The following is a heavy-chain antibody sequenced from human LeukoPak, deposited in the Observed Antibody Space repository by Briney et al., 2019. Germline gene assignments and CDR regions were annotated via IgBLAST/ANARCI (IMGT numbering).Heavy chain of an antibody. V-gene: IGHV1-2*02. CDR2: INPNSGGT. Sequence: ASVKVSCKASGYTFTGYYMHWVRQAPGQGLEWMGWINPNSGGTNYAQKFQGRVTMTRDTSISTAYMELSRLRSDDTAVYHCARIISSGYGDFDYWGQGTLVTVSS. D-gene: IGHD3-22*01. CDR3: ARIISSGYGDFDY. CDR1: GYTFTGYY. J-gene: IGHJ4*02.